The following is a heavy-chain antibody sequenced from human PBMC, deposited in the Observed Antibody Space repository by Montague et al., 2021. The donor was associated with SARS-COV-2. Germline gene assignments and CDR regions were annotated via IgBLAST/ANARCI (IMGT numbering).Heavy chain of an antibody. CDR2: INSNGDT. D-gene: IGHD2-2*01. CDR1: GGSISTYS. J-gene: IGHJ4*02. Sequence: SETLSLTCTVSGGSISTYSWSWIRQPAGKALEWIGRINSNGDTTYNPSLKSRVTMSIDTSKNQFSLKMTSVTAADTAMYYCARGSRHYYSPFDNWGQGTLVTVSS. CDR3: ARGSRHYYSPFDN. V-gene: IGHV4-4*07.